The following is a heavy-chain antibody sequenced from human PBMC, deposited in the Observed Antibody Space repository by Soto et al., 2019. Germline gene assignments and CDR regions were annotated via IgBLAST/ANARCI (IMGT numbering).Heavy chain of an antibody. Sequence: SETLFLTCAVYGGSFSGYYWSWIRQPPGKGLEWIGEINHSGSTNYNPSLKSRVTISVDTSKNQFSLKLSSVTAADTAVYYCARESGSGWFDYWGQGTLVTVSS. CDR1: GGSFSGYY. CDR3: ARESGSGWFDY. V-gene: IGHV4-34*01. J-gene: IGHJ4*02. D-gene: IGHD6-19*01. CDR2: INHSGST.